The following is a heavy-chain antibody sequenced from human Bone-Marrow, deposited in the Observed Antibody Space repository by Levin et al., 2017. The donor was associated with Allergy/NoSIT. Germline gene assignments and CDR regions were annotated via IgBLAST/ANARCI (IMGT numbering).Heavy chain of an antibody. J-gene: IGHJ6*02. V-gene: IGHV3-30*18. CDR1: GFTFSSYG. D-gene: IGHD2-2*01. CDR2: ISYDGSNK. CDR3: ANSFDEYQLPYYYYYGMDV. Sequence: GESLKISCAASGFTFSSYGMHWVRQAPGKGLEWVAVISYDGSNKYYADSVKGRFTISRDNSKNTLYLQMNSLRAEDTAVYYCANSFDEYQLPYYYYYGMDVWGQGTTVTVSS.